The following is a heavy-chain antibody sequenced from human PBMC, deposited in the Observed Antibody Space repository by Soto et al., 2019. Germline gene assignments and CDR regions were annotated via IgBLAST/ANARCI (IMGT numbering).Heavy chain of an antibody. CDR2: IHTTDGT. CDR3: ARVKLAGRGGFDY. Sequence: SETLSLTCTVSGGSISSYYWSWIRQPAGKGMEWIGRIHTTDGTNYNPSLKSRVTMSIDTSNNQFSLKLSSLTAADTAVYYCARVKLAGRGGFDYWGLGTLVTVSS. V-gene: IGHV4-4*07. J-gene: IGHJ4*02. CDR1: GGSISSYY. D-gene: IGHD2-15*01.